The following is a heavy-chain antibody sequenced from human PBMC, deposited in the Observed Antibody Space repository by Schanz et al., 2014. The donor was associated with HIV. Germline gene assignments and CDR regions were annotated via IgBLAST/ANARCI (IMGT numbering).Heavy chain of an antibody. Sequence: QVQLVQSGAEVQKPGASVKVSCKASGYSFTSYDINWVRQAPGQGLEWMGWINPTNGKTFYTQKFRGRVTMTRDTSVNTASMEVSRLMSDDTAVYYCAKSRFQLHWFDSWGQGTLVTVSS. V-gene: IGHV1-2*02. CDR2: INPTNGKT. D-gene: IGHD2-2*01. CDR1: GYSFTSYD. CDR3: AKSRFQLHWFDS. J-gene: IGHJ5*01.